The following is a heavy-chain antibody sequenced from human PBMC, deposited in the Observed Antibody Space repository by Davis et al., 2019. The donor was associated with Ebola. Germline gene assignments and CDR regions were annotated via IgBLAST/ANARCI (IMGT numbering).Heavy chain of an antibody. V-gene: IGHV6-1*01. J-gene: IGHJ4*02. CDR3: VRGWLRAKFDY. D-gene: IGHD5-12*01. CDR1: GDSLPVHRCG. Sequence: HSQTLSPTCAISGDSLPVHRCGWNWIRQSPSIGLGWQGRPYYSSKWYNDYAVSVKSRIIINPETSKNQFSLQLSSVTPDDTAVYYCVRGWLRAKFDYWGQGTLVTVSS. CDR2: PYYSSKWYN.